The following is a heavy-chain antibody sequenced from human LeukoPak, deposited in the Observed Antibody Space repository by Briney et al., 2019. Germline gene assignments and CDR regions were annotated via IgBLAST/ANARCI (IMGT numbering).Heavy chain of an antibody. CDR2: INPSGGST. Sequence: GASVKVSCKASGYTFTSYYMHWVRQAPGQGLEWMGIINPSGGSTSYAQKFQGRVTMTRDTSTSTVYMELSSLRSEDTAVYYCARDLSSGYYGSGSHSNWFDPWGQGTLVTVSS. V-gene: IGHV1-46*01. J-gene: IGHJ5*02. D-gene: IGHD3-10*01. CDR3: ARDLSSGYYGSGSHSNWFDP. CDR1: GYTFTSYY.